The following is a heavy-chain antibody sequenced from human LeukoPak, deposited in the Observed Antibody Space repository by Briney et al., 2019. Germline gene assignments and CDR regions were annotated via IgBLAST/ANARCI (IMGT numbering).Heavy chain of an antibody. J-gene: IGHJ4*02. CDR3: ARAVGRFGELLYDDY. V-gene: IGHV3-21*01. CDR1: GFTFSSYS. Sequence: GGSLRLSCAASGFTFSSYSMNWVRQAPGKGLEWVSSISSSSSYIYYADSVKGRFTISRDNAKNSLYLQMNSLRVEDTAVYYCARAVGRFGELLYDDYWGQGTLVTVSS. D-gene: IGHD3-10*01. CDR2: ISSSSSYI.